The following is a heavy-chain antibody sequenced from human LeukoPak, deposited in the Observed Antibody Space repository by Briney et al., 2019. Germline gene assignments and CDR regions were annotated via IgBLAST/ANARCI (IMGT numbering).Heavy chain of an antibody. D-gene: IGHD4-11*01. Sequence: SETLSLTCTASYASISSYYCIWIRQPPGKRLEWIGYIHDSGITNYNPSLKSRVTVSVDTSKNQFSLKLSSVTAADTAVYYCATYDYPSDYWGQGTLVTVSS. CDR2: IHDSGIT. CDR1: YASISSYY. V-gene: IGHV4-59*08. CDR3: ATYDYPSDY. J-gene: IGHJ4*02.